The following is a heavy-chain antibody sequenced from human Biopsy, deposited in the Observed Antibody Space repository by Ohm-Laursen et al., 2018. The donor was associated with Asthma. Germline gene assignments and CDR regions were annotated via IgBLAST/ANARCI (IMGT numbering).Heavy chain of an antibody. Sequence: SLRLSCAASGFMFSSFGMHWVRQAPGKGLEWVAVISYDGNHKFYEDSVKGRFTISRDNSKNTLYLQMNSLRTEDTADYYCAKRRGYSGHDNDYWGQGTLVSVPS. CDR1: GFMFSSFG. CDR2: ISYDGNHK. J-gene: IGHJ4*02. CDR3: AKRRGYSGHDNDY. V-gene: IGHV3-30*18. D-gene: IGHD5-12*01.